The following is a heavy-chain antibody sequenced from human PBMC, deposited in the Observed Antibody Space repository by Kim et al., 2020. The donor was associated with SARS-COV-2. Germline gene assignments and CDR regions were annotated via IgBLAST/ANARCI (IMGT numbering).Heavy chain of an antibody. Sequence: GGSLRHSCAASGFTFSNYAMHWVRQAPGKGLGWVAIISYAERNKYYIDAVKGQCTNSRDNSMNTLYQQMNSLRAEDTAVYYCARTRFNWHDHYDALDVWGQGTTVTVSS. J-gene: IGHJ6*02. CDR1: GFTFSNYA. D-gene: IGHD1-1*01. V-gene: IGHV3-30*04. CDR2: ISYAERNK. CDR3: ARTRFNWHDHYDALDV.